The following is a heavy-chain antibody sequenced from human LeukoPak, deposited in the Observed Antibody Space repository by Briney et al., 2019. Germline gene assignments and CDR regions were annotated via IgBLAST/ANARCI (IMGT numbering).Heavy chain of an antibody. Sequence: SETLSLTCTVSGGSISSNGYYWGWIRQSPGEGLEWIGYIYYSGSTNYNPSLKSRVTISVDTSKNQFSLKLSSVTAADTAVYYCARVNVDSSSLFTFDYWGQGTLVTVSS. V-gene: IGHV4-61*08. J-gene: IGHJ4*02. CDR1: GGSISSNGYY. CDR2: IYYSGST. D-gene: IGHD6-13*01. CDR3: ARVNVDSSSLFTFDY.